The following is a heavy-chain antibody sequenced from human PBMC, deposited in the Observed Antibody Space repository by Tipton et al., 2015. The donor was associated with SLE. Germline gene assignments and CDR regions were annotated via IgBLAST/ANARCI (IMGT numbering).Heavy chain of an antibody. J-gene: IGHJ3*02. CDR3: AKDTLDILTGYPGAFDI. CDR2: ISWNSGSI. Sequence: SLRLSCAASGFTFDDYAMHWVRQAPGKGLEWVSGISWNSGSIGYADSVKGRFTISRDNAKNSLYLQMNSLRAEDTALYYCAKDTLDILTGYPGAFDIGGQGTMVTVSS. V-gene: IGHV3-9*01. D-gene: IGHD3-9*01. CDR1: GFTFDDYA.